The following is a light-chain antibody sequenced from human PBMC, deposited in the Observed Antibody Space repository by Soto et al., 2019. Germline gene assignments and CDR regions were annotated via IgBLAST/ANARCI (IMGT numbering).Light chain of an antibody. V-gene: IGKV3-20*01. Sequence: EIVMTQSPATLSVSPGERATLSCRASQSVRSNYLAWYQQQPGQAPRLLIFGASTRATGIPDRFSGSGSGTDFTLTISRLEPEDSAVYICHQYGYGADTFGQGTRLEIK. CDR1: QSVRSNY. CDR3: HQYGYGADT. CDR2: GAS. J-gene: IGKJ2*01.